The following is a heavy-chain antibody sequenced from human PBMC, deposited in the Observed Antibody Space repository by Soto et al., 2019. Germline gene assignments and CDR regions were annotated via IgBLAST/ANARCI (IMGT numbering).Heavy chain of an antibody. CDR3: AKDGYYGDYDGWYFDL. CDR1: GFTFSSYA. CDR2: ISGSGGST. J-gene: IGHJ2*01. V-gene: IGHV3-23*01. D-gene: IGHD4-17*01. Sequence: EVQLLESGGGLVQPGGSLRLSCAASGFTFSSYAMSWVRQAPGKGVEWVSAISGSGGSTYYADSVKGRFTISRDNSKNTLYLQMNSLRAEDTAVYYCAKDGYYGDYDGWYFDLWGRGTLVTVSS.